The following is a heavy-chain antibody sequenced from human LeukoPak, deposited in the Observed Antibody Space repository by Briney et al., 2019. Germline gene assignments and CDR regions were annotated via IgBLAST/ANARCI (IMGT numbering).Heavy chain of an antibody. Sequence: SETLSLTCTVSGASISGSYWSWIRQSPGKGLDWIGYIGNTGATNYSPSLNSRVTISVDTSKNQVSLNLNSVTAADTAVYYCASHSSSQGLDYWGQGTLVTVSS. CDR1: GASISGSY. D-gene: IGHD6-6*01. V-gene: IGHV4-59*01. J-gene: IGHJ4*02. CDR3: ASHSSSQGLDY. CDR2: IGNTGAT.